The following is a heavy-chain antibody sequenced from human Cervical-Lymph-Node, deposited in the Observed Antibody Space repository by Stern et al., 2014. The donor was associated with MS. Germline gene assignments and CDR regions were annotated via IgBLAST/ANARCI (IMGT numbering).Heavy chain of an antibody. V-gene: IGHV3-33*01. CDR3: ARGAFGLGSDYTHFYGLDV. D-gene: IGHD3-10*01. CDR1: DFSFRTFV. CDR2: VQYDGRSK. J-gene: IGHJ6*02. Sequence: VQLVESGGGVVQPGRSLRLSCSGSDFSFRTFVMHWVRQAPGKGLEWVAVVQYDGRSKSYAKSVKGRFTISRDNSKNILYMQMNSLRAEDTAVYYCARGAFGLGSDYTHFYGLDVWGRGTTVTV.